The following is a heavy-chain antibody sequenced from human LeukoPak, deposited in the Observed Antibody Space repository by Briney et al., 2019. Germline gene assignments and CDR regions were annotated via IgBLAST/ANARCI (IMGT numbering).Heavy chain of an antibody. CDR1: GFTFSSYA. Sequence: GGSLRLSCAASGFTFSSYAISWVRQAPGKGLEWVSAISKSGDSTYYADSVKGRFAISRDNSKNTIYLQMNSLRVEDTAVYYCAKLSGWTGWFFDYWGQGTVVTVSS. CDR2: ISKSGDST. V-gene: IGHV3-23*01. CDR3: AKLSGWTGWFFDY. D-gene: IGHD6-19*01. J-gene: IGHJ4*02.